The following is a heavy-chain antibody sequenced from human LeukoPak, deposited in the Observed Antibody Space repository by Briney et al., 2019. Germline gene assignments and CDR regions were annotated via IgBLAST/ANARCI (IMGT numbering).Heavy chain of an antibody. Sequence: ASVKVSCKASGYAFTSYGISCVRQAPGQGLEWMGWISAYNGNTNYAQKLQGRVTMTTDTSTSTAYMELRSLRSDDTAVYYCARSKKDYGASDYWGQGTLVTVSS. J-gene: IGHJ4*02. CDR1: GYAFTSYG. CDR3: ARSKKDYGASDY. V-gene: IGHV1-18*01. CDR2: ISAYNGNT. D-gene: IGHD4-17*01.